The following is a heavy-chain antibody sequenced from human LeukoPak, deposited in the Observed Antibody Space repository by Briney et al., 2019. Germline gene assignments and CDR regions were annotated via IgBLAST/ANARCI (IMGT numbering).Heavy chain of an antibody. V-gene: IGHV4-59*08. CDR3: ARRAPYSYEWSTLDY. CDR2: IYYSGST. J-gene: IGHJ4*02. CDR1: GGSISSYY. Sequence: PSETLSLTCTVPGGSISSYYWSWIRQPPGKGLEWIGYIYYSGSTNYNPSLKSRVTISVDTSKNQFSLKLSSVNAAATAVYYCARRAPYSYEWSTLDYWGQGTLVTVSS. D-gene: IGHD5-18*01.